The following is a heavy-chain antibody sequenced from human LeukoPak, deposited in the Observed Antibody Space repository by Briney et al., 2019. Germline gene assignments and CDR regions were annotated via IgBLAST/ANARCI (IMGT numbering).Heavy chain of an antibody. CDR3: AREGYYGSGSPPSLYFDY. CDR1: GFTFDDYA. V-gene: IGHV3-9*01. J-gene: IGHJ4*02. D-gene: IGHD3-10*01. CDR2: ISWNSVGT. Sequence: GRSLRLSCAASGFTFDDYAMHWVRQAPGKGLEWVSGISWNSVGTGYADSVKGRFTISRDNSRSTLYLQMNSLRPEDTAIYYCAREGYYGSGSPPSLYFDYWGQGTLVTVSS.